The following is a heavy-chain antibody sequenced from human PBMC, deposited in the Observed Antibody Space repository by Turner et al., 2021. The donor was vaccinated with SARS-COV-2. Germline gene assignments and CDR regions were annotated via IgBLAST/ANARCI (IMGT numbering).Heavy chain of an antibody. J-gene: IGHJ4*02. Sequence: QVQLQESGPGLVKPSRTLSLTCTVSGGSISSGGYYWSWIRQHPGKGLEWIGYIYYSGSTYYNPSLKSRVTISVDTSKNQFSLKLSSVIAADTAVYYCARLRYFDWSYYFDYWGQGTLVTVSS. V-gene: IGHV4-31*03. CDR2: IYYSGST. D-gene: IGHD3-9*01. CDR1: GGSISSGGYY. CDR3: ARLRYFDWSYYFDY.